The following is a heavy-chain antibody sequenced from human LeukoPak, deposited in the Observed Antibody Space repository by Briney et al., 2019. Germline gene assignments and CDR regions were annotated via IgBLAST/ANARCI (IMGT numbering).Heavy chain of an antibody. D-gene: IGHD2-8*01. CDR2: INSDGSST. Sequence: GGSLRLSCAASGFTFSNYWMHWVRQAPGKGLVWVSRINSDGSSTSYADSMKGRFTISRDNAKNSLYLQMNSLRGEDTAVYYCARVSCTNGVCYGFDYWGQGTLVTVSS. CDR3: ARVSCTNGVCYGFDY. CDR1: GFTFSNYW. V-gene: IGHV3-74*01. J-gene: IGHJ4*02.